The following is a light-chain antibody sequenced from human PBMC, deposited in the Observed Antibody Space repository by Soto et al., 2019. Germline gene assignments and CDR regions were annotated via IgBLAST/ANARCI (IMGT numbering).Light chain of an antibody. Sequence: QSVLTQPPSVYGAPGQRVTISCTGSTSNIGAGYDVHWYQQLPGTAPKLFIYANNNRPSGVPDRFSGSKSGTSASLAITGLQADDEADYYCQSYDSSLSGVVFGGGTKLTVL. CDR2: ANN. CDR3: QSYDSSLSGVV. V-gene: IGLV1-40*01. J-gene: IGLJ2*01. CDR1: TSNIGAGYD.